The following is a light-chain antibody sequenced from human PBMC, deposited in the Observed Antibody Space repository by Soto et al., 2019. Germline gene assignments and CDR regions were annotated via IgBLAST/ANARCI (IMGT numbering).Light chain of an antibody. CDR1: QSISSW. CDR3: QQANSFPAIT. Sequence: DIQITQSPSTVSASVLGIVGGTGVVSQSISSWLAWYQQKPGKAPKLLIYKASSLESGVPSRFSGSGSGTDFTLTISSLQPEDFATYYCQQANSFPAITFGQGTRLEIK. J-gene: IGKJ5*01. V-gene: IGKV1-5*03. CDR2: KAS.